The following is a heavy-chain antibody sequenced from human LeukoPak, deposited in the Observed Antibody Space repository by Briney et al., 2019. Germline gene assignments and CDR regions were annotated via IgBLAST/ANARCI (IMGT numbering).Heavy chain of an antibody. CDR3: ARDPTTLVTLPYYFDF. CDR1: GGSFIGYH. J-gene: IGHJ4*02. CDR2: INHRGHT. D-gene: IGHD4-23*01. Sequence: SSETLSLTCAVYGGSFIGYHWNWIRQTPEKGLEWIGEINHRGHTNYNPSLESRVTISVDTSKNQFSLKLRSVTAADTAVYYCARDPTTLVTLPYYFDFWGPGTLVTVSS. V-gene: IGHV4-34*01.